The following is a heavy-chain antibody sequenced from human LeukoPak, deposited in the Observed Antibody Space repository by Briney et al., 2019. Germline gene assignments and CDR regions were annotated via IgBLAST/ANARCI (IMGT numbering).Heavy chain of an antibody. D-gene: IGHD5-24*01. Sequence: GGSLRLSCAASGFTFSDNYMTWVRQAPGRGLEWLSYISGNGRDIQYADSVKGRFTISRDNAKNLLSLQMDSLRAEDTAVYYCARGAARMVEMATIISFEYWGQGTLVTVSS. J-gene: IGHJ4*02. CDR2: ISGNGRDI. CDR3: ARGAARMVEMATIISFEY. CDR1: GFTFSDNY. V-gene: IGHV3-11*04.